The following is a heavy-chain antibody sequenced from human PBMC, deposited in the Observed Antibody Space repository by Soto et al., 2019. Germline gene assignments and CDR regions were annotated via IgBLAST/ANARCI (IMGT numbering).Heavy chain of an antibody. Sequence: ASVKVSCKASGYTFPKKEVSWVRRPPGQGLEWMGWMNPGSGDTGYAQKFQGRVTMTRDISIATAYMELNSLTSEDTAIYYCARMESFGSLNWFDPWGQGTLVTVSS. J-gene: IGHJ5*02. CDR1: GYTFPKKE. V-gene: IGHV1-8*01. D-gene: IGHD5-18*01. CDR3: ARMESFGSLNWFDP. CDR2: MNPGSGDT.